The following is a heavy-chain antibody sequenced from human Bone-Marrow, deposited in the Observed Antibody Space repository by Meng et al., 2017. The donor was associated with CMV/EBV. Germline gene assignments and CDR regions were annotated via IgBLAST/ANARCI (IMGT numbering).Heavy chain of an antibody. CDR1: GITFDNAW. J-gene: IGHJ4*02. CDR2: IKSKSDGGTT. V-gene: IGHV3-15*01. D-gene: IGHD4-23*01. Sequence: GESLKISCAASGITFDNAWMSWVRQAPGKGLEWVGCIKSKSDGGTTDYNAPVKDRFTISRDDSKTTLYLQMNSLKTDDTAVYYCTIEPYGGKSFRDWGQGTLVTVSS. CDR3: TIEPYGGKSFRD.